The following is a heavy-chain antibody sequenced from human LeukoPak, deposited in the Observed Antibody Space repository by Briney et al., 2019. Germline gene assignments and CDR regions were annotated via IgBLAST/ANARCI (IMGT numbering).Heavy chain of an antibody. Sequence: SETLSLTCTVSGGSISSYYWSWIRQSPGKGLEWIGYIYYSGSTNYNPSLKSRVTISVDTSKNQFSLKLSSVTAADTAVYYCARAPRDSSGWYYYFYYVDVWGKGTTVTVSS. CDR3: ARAPRDSSGWYYYFYYVDV. J-gene: IGHJ6*03. CDR2: IYYSGST. V-gene: IGHV4-59*01. CDR1: GGSISSYY. D-gene: IGHD6-19*01.